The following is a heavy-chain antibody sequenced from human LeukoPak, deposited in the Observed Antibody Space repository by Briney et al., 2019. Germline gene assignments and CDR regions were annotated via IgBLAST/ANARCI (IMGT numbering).Heavy chain of an antibody. Sequence: SVKVSCKASGGTFSSYATSWVRQAPGRGLEWMGGMIPIFGTANYAQKFQGGVTITTDESTSTAYMELSSLRSEDTAVYYCARHTYYYDSSGYYYFDYWGQGTLVTVSS. CDR2: MIPIFGTA. D-gene: IGHD3-22*01. V-gene: IGHV1-69*05. CDR1: GGTFSSYA. J-gene: IGHJ4*02. CDR3: ARHTYYYDSSGYYYFDY.